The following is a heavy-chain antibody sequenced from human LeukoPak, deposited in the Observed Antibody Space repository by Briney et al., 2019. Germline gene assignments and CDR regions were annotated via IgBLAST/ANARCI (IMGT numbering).Heavy chain of an antibody. CDR2: ISWNSGSI. CDR1: GFTFDDYA. CDR3: AKDAYDILTGYLGY. V-gene: IGHV3-9*01. Sequence: GGSLRLSCAASGFTFDDYAMHWVRQAPGKGLEWVSGISWNSGSIGYADSVKGRFTISRDNAKNSLYLQMNSLRAEDTALYYCAKDAYDILTGYLGYWGQGTLVTVPS. D-gene: IGHD3-9*01. J-gene: IGHJ4*02.